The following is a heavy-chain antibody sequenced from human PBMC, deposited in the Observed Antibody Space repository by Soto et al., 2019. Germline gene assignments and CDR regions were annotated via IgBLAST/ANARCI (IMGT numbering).Heavy chain of an antibody. V-gene: IGHV4-59*01. J-gene: IGHJ6*02. CDR3: ASDGPSGWNQGYGMEM. CDR2: IYYSGST. D-gene: IGHD6-19*01. CDR1: AGSISTYC. Sequence: TSETLPLTCTVAAGSISTYCWSWIRQPPGKGLQWLGYIYYSGSTSYNPSLKSRVTIPVDTSKDQFSLKLRCVYAVDTAVYYCASDGPSGWNQGYGMEMWDQETTVTVSS.